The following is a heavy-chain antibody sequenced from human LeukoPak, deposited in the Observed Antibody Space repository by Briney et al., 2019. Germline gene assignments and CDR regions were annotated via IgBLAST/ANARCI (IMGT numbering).Heavy chain of an antibody. D-gene: IGHD3-9*01. CDR2: ISSSSSYI. V-gene: IGHV3-21*01. CDR1: GFTFSSYS. Sequence: GGSLRLSCAASGFTFSSYSMNWVRQAPGKGLEWVSSISSSSSYIYYADSVKGRFTISRDNAKNSLYLQMNSLRAEDTAVYYCARDDYDILTGSYRRYMDVWGKGTTVTVSS. CDR3: ARDDYDILTGSYRRYMDV. J-gene: IGHJ6*03.